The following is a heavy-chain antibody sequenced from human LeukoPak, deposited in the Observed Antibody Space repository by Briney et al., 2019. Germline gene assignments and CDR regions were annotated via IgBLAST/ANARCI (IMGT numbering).Heavy chain of an antibody. CDR2: IIPIFGTA. CDR1: GGTFSSYA. D-gene: IGHD3-3*01. J-gene: IGHJ5*02. CDR3: ARDYRRITIFGVVISRFDP. V-gene: IGHV1-69*01. Sequence: ASVKVSCKASGGTFSSYAISWVRQAPGQGLEWMGGIIPIFGTANYAQKFQGRVTITADESTSTAYMELSSLRSEDTAVYYCARDYRRITIFGVVISRFDPWGQGTLVTVSS.